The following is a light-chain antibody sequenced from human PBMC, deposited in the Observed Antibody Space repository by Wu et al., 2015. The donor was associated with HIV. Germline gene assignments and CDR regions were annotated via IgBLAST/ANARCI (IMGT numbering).Light chain of an antibody. Sequence: EIVLTQSPVTLSSSPGESASLSCRASQNVDTNYFAWYQQKPRQPPRLLIYSTFNRAAGISDRFRGSGSGTVFTLTINELEPEDFAVYYCQHRSDWPTFGQGTKVEIQ. CDR1: QNVDTNY. J-gene: IGKJ1*01. CDR3: QHRSDWPT. V-gene: IGKV3D-20*02. CDR2: STF.